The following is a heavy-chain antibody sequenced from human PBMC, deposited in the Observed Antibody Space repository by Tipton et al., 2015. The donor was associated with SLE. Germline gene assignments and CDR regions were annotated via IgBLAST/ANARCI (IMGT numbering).Heavy chain of an antibody. Sequence: SLRLSCAASGFTFSTYGMHWVRQAPGQGLEWVALIWYDATNKHYADSVKGRFTISRDNSKNTLYLQMNSLRAEDTAIYYCARRLTIVQGPSDDVFDIWGQGTMVTVSS. CDR2: IWYDATNK. CDR3: ARRLTIVQGPSDDVFDI. D-gene: IGHD3-10*01. CDR1: GFTFSTYG. J-gene: IGHJ3*02. V-gene: IGHV3-33*01.